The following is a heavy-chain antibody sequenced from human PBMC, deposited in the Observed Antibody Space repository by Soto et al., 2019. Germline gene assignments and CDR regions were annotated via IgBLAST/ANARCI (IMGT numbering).Heavy chain of an antibody. V-gene: IGHV3-30-3*01. J-gene: IGHJ4*02. CDR3: ARDPSEHGNFDY. D-gene: IGHD1-26*01. Sequence: QVQLVESGGGVVQPGRSLRLSCAASGFTFSSYAMHWVRQAPGKGLEWVAVISYDGSNKYYADSVKGRFTISRDNSKNTLYLQMNSLRAEDTAVYYYARDPSEHGNFDYWGQGTLVTVSS. CDR2: ISYDGSNK. CDR1: GFTFSSYA.